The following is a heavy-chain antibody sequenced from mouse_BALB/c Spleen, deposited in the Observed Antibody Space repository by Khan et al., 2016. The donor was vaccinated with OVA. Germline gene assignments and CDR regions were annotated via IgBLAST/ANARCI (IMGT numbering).Heavy chain of an antibody. CDR3: ARGGYGSPFAY. CDR2: IDPSKSET. J-gene: IGHJ3*01. V-gene: IGHV1S127*01. CDR1: GYTFTSFW. D-gene: IGHD1-1*01. Sequence: QVQLQQPGPELVRPGASVKMSCKASGYTFTSFWIHWVKQRPGQGLEWIGMIDPSKSETRLNQKFKDKATLNVDKSYNTAYMQLSRLTSEDSAVYYCARGGYGSPFAYWGQGTLVTVSA.